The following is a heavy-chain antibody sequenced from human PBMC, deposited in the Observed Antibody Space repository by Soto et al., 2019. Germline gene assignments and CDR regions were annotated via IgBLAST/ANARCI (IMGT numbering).Heavy chain of an antibody. J-gene: IGHJ4*02. V-gene: IGHV3-21*01. CDR2: ISSSSYI. D-gene: IGHD3-16*01. CDR1: GFTFSSYS. Sequence: GGSLRLSCAASGFTFSSYSMNWVRQAPGKGLEWVSSISSSSYIYYADSVKGRFTISRDNAKNSLYLQMNSLRAEDTAVYYCASGPANRGRGGGVLDYWGQGTLVTVSS. CDR3: ASGPANRGRGGGVLDY.